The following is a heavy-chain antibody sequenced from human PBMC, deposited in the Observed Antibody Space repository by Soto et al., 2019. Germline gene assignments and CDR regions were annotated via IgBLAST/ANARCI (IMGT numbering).Heavy chain of an antibody. J-gene: IGHJ4*02. V-gene: IGHV4-4*02. CDR3: ARRDIVATIKGDY. CDR1: GGSISSSSW. Sequence: LSLTCAASGGSISSSSWWSWVRQLPGKGLEWIGEFFHSGTTKYNPSLKSRVTISVDKSANQFSLKLNSVTAADTAVYYCARRDIVATIKGDYWGQGTLVTVSS. CDR2: FFHSGTT. D-gene: IGHD5-12*01.